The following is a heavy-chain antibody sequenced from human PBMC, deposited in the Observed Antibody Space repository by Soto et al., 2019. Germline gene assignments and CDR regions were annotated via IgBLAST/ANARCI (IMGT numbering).Heavy chain of an antibody. J-gene: IGHJ4*02. Sequence: PSETLSLTCTVSGGSVSSGSYYWSWIRQPPGKGLEWIGYIYYSGSTNYNPSLKSRVTISVDTSKNQFSLKLSSVTAADTAVYYCAGDYYDSSGYIYFDYWGQGTLVTVSS. CDR3: AGDYYDSSGYIYFDY. CDR1: GGSVSSGSYY. V-gene: IGHV4-61*01. CDR2: IYYSGST. D-gene: IGHD3-22*01.